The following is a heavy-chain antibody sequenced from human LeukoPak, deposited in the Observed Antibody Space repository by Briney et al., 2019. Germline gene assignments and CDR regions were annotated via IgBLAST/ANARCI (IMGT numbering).Heavy chain of an antibody. CDR3: ASRYMVRGVIWASRPYYFDY. V-gene: IGHV4-39*01. J-gene: IGHJ4*02. D-gene: IGHD3-10*01. CDR2: IYYSGST. Sequence: PSETLSLTCTVSGGSISSSSYYWGWIRQPPGKGLEWIGSIYYSGSTYYNPSLKSRVTISVDTSKNLFSLKLSSVTAADTAVYYCASRYMVRGVIWASRPYYFDYWGQGTLVTVSS. CDR1: GGSISSSSYY.